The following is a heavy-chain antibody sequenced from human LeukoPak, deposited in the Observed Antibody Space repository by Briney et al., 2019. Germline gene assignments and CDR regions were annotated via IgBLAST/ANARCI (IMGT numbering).Heavy chain of an antibody. CDR2: IYYSGST. J-gene: IGHJ4*02. CDR1: GGSISSSSYY. D-gene: IGHD4-17*01. Sequence: SETLSLTCTVSGGSISSSSYYWGWIRQPPGKGLEWIGSIYYSGSTYYNPSLKSRVTISVDTSKNQFSLKLSSVTAADTAVYYCARGSYGDLDYWGQGTLVTVSS. V-gene: IGHV4-39*07. CDR3: ARGSYGDLDY.